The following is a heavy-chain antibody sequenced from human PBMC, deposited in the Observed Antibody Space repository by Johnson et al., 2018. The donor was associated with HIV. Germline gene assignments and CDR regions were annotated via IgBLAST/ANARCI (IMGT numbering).Heavy chain of an antibody. CDR3: ARDQAGRGDAFDI. D-gene: IGHD6-13*01. CDR2: LYSDVRA. V-gene: IGHV3-53*01. J-gene: IGHJ3*02. CDR1: GFSVIRYY. Sequence: EQLVESGRGFIQPGGSLRLSCTASGFSVIRYYMFWVRQAPGMGLEWVSLLYSDVRAEYADSVKGRFIISRDNSKNTVYLQMNSLRVEDTAVYYCARDQAGRGDAFDIWGQGTMVTVSS.